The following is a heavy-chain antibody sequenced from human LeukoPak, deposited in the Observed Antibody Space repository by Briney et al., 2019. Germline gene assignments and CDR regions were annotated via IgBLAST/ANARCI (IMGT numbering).Heavy chain of an antibody. Sequence: ASVTVSCKASGYTFTSYYMHWVRQAPGQGLEWMGIINPRSGTTSYAQKFQGRVTMTRDTSTSTVYMELTSLRSEDTAVYYCARDQDPSGSYSGGGDYWGQGTLVTVSS. J-gene: IGHJ4*02. D-gene: IGHD1-26*01. CDR1: GYTFTSYY. V-gene: IGHV1-46*01. CDR3: ARDQDPSGSYSGGGDY. CDR2: INPRSGTT.